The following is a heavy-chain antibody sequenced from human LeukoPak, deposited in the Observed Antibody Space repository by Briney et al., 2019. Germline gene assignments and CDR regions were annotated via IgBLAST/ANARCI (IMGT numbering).Heavy chain of an antibody. J-gene: IGHJ4*02. CDR3: ARSEVNSSGYWVILY. CDR1: GGSISSYY. D-gene: IGHD3-22*01. Sequence: SETLSLTCTVSGGSISSYYWSWIRQPPGKGLEWIGYIYYSGSTNYNPSLQTRVDISVDMSKNQFSLKVNSVTAADTAVYYCARSEVNSSGYWVILYWGQGTLVTVSS. CDR2: IYYSGST. V-gene: IGHV4-59*12.